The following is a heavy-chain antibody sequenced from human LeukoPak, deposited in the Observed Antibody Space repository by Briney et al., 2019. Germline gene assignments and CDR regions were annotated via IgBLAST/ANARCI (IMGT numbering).Heavy chain of an antibody. Sequence: GGSLRLSCAASGFTFDDYAMHWVRQAPGKGLEWVSGISWNSGSIGYADSVKGRFTISRDNAKNSLYLQMNSLRAGDTALYYCAKDKTPLMVYAMPDYWGQGTLVTVSS. CDR1: GFTFDDYA. CDR2: ISWNSGSI. J-gene: IGHJ4*02. V-gene: IGHV3-9*01. D-gene: IGHD2-8*01. CDR3: AKDKTPLMVYAMPDY.